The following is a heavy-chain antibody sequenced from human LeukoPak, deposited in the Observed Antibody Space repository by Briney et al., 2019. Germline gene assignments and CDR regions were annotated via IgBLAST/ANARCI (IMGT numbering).Heavy chain of an antibody. CDR3: ARTYYYDSSGYYRQEHYYFDY. CDR1: GGTFSSYA. CDR2: IVPIFGTA. Sequence: GASVKVSCKASGGTFSSYAISWVRQAPGQGLEWMGGIVPIFGTANYAQKFQGRVTITADESTSTAYMELSSLRSEDTAVYYCARTYYYDSSGYYRQEHYYFDYWGQGTLVTVSS. D-gene: IGHD3-22*01. V-gene: IGHV1-69*13. J-gene: IGHJ4*02.